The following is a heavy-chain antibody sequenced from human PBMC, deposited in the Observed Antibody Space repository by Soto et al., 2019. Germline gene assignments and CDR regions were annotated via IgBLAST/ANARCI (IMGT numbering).Heavy chain of an antibody. Sequence: GGSLRLSCAASGFTFNNYAMSWVRQAPGKGLEWVSVIGYSGTTTYYAASVTGRFSISRDNSKNALFLQMNSLRAEDTAVYYCAKAGLRLGELSKRGPFDYWGQGTLVTVSS. CDR2: IGYSGTTT. V-gene: IGHV3-23*01. J-gene: IGHJ4*02. CDR3: AKAGLRLGELSKRGPFDY. D-gene: IGHD3-16*02. CDR1: GFTFNNYA.